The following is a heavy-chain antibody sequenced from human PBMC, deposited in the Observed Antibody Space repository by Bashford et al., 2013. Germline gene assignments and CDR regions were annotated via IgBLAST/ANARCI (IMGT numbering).Heavy chain of an antibody. CDR2: IWSHGSDQ. CDR1: GFTFRNYG. J-gene: IGHJ3*02. D-gene: IGHD2-2*01. V-gene: IGHV3-33*01. CDR3: ARDADTSNHFSWLDI. Sequence: GSLRLSCSASGFTFRNYGMQWIRQAPGKGLEFVALIWSHGSDQEYADSVKGRFTISRDNSGNTLYLQMNSLRVEDTAVYLCARDADTSNHFSWLDIWGQGTMVTVSS.